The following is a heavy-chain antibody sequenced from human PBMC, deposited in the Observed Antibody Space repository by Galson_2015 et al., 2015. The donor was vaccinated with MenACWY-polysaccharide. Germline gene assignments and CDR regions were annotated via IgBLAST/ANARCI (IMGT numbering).Heavy chain of an antibody. Sequence: SLRLSCAASGFTFSNYAMSWVRRAPGKGLEWVSGIKVSGISGSDGGTYYADSVKGRFTISRDNSKNTLYLQMNSLRAEDKAVYNSPKHNCSYKYSYHGKDGCRQWATVT. CDR3: PKHNCSYKYSYHGKDG. CDR2: IKVSGISGSDGGT. CDR1: GFTFSNYA. V-gene: IGHV3-23*01. J-gene: IGHJ6*02. D-gene: IGHD1-7*01.